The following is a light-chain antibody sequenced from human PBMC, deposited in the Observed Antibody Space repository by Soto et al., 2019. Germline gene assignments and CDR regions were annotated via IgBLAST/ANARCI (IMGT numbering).Light chain of an antibody. V-gene: IGKV3-15*01. Sequence: EIVMTQSPATLSVSPGDRATLSCRASQSVRSNLAWYQQKPGQAPRLLIHAASTRATGIPARFSGSGSGTEFTLTLSSVQSEDFAVYYCQRYNDWWTFGQGTKVDIK. CDR2: AAS. J-gene: IGKJ1*01. CDR3: QRYNDWWT. CDR1: QSVRSN.